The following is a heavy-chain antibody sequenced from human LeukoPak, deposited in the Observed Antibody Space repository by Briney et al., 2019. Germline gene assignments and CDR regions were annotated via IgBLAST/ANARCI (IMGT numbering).Heavy chain of an antibody. J-gene: IGHJ4*02. CDR2: IYYSGST. CDR3: ARAPYPPYYFDY. CDR1: DGSISSYY. V-gene: IGHV4-59*12. Sequence: SETLSLTCTVSDGSISSYYWSWIRQPPGKGLEWIGYIYYSGSTNYNPSLKSRVTMSVDTSKNQFSLKLSSVTAADTAVYYCARAPYPPYYFDYWGQGTLVTVAS.